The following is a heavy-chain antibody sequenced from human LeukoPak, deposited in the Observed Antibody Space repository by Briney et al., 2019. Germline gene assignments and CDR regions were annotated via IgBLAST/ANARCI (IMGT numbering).Heavy chain of an antibody. CDR1: GGSISSYY. D-gene: IGHD6-13*01. Sequence: SETLSLTCTVSGGSISSYYWSWIRQPPGKGLEWIGYIYYSGSTNYNPSLKSRVTISVDTSKNQFSLKLSSVTAADTAVYYCASERVAAGTFYFDYWGQGTLVTVSS. V-gene: IGHV4-59*08. CDR3: ASERVAAGTFYFDY. CDR2: IYYSGST. J-gene: IGHJ4*02.